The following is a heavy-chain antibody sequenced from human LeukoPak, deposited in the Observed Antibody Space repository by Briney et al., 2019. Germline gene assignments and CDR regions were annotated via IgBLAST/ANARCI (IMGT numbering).Heavy chain of an antibody. CDR2: INPNSGGT. D-gene: IGHD3-22*01. V-gene: IGHV1-2*02. CDR1: GYTFTGYY. J-gene: IGHJ1*01. Sequence: ASVKVSCKASGYTFTGYYMHWVRQAPGQGLEWMGWINPNSGGTNYAQKFQGRVTMTRDTSISTAYMELSRLRSDDTAVYYCARAGYYYDSSGYYLYFQHWGRGTLVTVSS. CDR3: ARAGYYYDSSGYYLYFQH.